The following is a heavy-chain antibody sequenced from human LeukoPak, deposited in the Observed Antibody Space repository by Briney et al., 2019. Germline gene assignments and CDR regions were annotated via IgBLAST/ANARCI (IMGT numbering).Heavy chain of an antibody. V-gene: IGHV3-30*14. CDR2: ISYDGSNK. CDR1: GFTFSSYA. CDR3: AREGVVRGVYYFDY. D-gene: IGHD3-10*01. J-gene: IGHJ4*02. Sequence: PGRSLRLSCAASGFTFSSYAMHWVRQAPGKGLERVAVISYDGSNKYYADSVKGRFTISRDNSKNTLYLQMNSLRAEDTAVYYCAREGVVRGVYYFDYWGQGTLVTVSS.